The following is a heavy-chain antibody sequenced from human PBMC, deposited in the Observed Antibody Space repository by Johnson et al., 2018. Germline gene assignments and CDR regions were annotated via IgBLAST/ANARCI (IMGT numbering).Heavy chain of an antibody. Sequence: VQLLESGAEVKEPGESLKISCKGSGYSFTSYWIGWVRQMPGKGLEWMGIIYPGDSDTRYSPSFQGQGTISADKPISTAYLQWSSLKAPDTAMYYCAGADGGRPMLLDIWGQGTMVTVSS. CDR2: IYPGDSDT. CDR3: AGADGGRPMLLDI. CDR1: GYSFTSYW. V-gene: IGHV5-51*04. J-gene: IGHJ3*02. D-gene: IGHD2-15*01.